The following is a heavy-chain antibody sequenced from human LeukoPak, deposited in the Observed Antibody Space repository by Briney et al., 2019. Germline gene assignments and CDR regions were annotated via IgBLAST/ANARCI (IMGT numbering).Heavy chain of an antibody. D-gene: IGHD4-17*01. CDR1: GYSFTSYW. Sequence: GESLKISCKGSGYSFTSYWIGWVRQMPGKGLEWMGIIYPGDSDTRYSPSFQGQVTISADTSISTAYLQWSSLKASDTAMYYCASTQPYGDYVFDYWGQGTLVTVSS. CDR3: ASTQPYGDYVFDY. CDR2: IYPGDSDT. J-gene: IGHJ4*02. V-gene: IGHV5-51*01.